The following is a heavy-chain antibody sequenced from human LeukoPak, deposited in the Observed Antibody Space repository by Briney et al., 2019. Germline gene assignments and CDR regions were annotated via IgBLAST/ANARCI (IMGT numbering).Heavy chain of an antibody. CDR3: ARGEDTAMVSHYFQH. CDR2: INPNSGGT. V-gene: IGHV1-2*02. Sequence: ASVKVSCKASGYTFTGYYMHWVRQAPGQGLEWMGWINPNSGGTNYAQKFQGRVTMTRDTSISTAYMELSRLRSDDTAVYYCARGEDTAMVSHYFQHWGQGTLVTVSS. J-gene: IGHJ1*01. CDR1: GYTFTGYY. D-gene: IGHD5-18*01.